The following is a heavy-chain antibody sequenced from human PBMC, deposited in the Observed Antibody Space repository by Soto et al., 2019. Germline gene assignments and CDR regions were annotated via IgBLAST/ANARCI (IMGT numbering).Heavy chain of an antibody. D-gene: IGHD2-21*02. CDR3: AREGTYCGGDCYSDY. Sequence: ASVKVSCKASGYTFTSYGISWVRQAPGQGLEWMGWISAYNGNTNYAQKLQGRVTMTTDTSTSTAYMELRSLRSDDTAVYYCAREGTYCGGDCYSDYWGQRTLVTVSS. CDR2: ISAYNGNT. J-gene: IGHJ4*02. CDR1: GYTFTSYG. V-gene: IGHV1-18*04.